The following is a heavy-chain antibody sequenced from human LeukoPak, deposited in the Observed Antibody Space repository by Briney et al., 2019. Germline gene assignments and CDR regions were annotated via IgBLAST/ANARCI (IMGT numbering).Heavy chain of an antibody. D-gene: IGHD5-18*01. J-gene: IGHJ3*01. Sequence: SETLSLTCTVSGGSVSSGSYYWSWIRQPPGTGLEWIGYIYYSGSTNYNPSLKSRVTISVDTSKNQFSLKLGSVTAADTAVYYCARDRTWDTAMAISWGQGTMVTVSS. CDR2: IYYSGST. CDR1: GGSVSSGSYY. V-gene: IGHV4-61*01. CDR3: ARDRTWDTAMAIS.